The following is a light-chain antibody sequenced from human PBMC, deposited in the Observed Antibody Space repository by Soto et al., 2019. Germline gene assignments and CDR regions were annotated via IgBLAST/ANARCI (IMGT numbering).Light chain of an antibody. V-gene: IGLV1-40*01. Sequence: QSVLTQPPSVSGAPGQRVTISCSGSSSNIGAGYDVEWYQQLPGTAPKVLIYTNTYRPPGVPDRFSGSKSGTSASLAITGLQADDEADYYCQSYDSSLSAVLFGGGTPLTVL. CDR1: SSNIGAGYD. J-gene: IGLJ2*01. CDR2: TNT. CDR3: QSYDSSLSAVL.